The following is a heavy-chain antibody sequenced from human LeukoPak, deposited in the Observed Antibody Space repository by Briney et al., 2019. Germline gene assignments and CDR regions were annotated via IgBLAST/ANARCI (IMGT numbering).Heavy chain of an antibody. J-gene: IGHJ4*02. Sequence: SETLSLTCTVSGGSIISYYWGWIRQPPGKGLEWIGSIYHSGSTYYNPSLKSRVTISVDTSKNQFSLKLSSVTAADTAVYYCARDIDFYGFDYWGQGTLVTVSS. CDR3: ARDIDFYGFDY. V-gene: IGHV4-38-2*02. CDR1: GGSIISYY. D-gene: IGHD3-9*01. CDR2: IYHSGST.